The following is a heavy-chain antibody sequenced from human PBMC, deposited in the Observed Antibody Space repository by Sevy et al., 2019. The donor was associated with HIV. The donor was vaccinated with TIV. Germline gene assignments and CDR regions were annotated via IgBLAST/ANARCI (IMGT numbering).Heavy chain of an antibody. Sequence: GGSLRLSCAASGFIFRSYGMHWVRQAPGKGLEWLTCIRNDGSSKYYADSVKGRFTVSRDNSRNMVYLQMNSLRPEDTAVYYCAKALPPAVTISYGLDVWGTGTTVTVSS. V-gene: IGHV3-30*02. CDR1: GFIFRSYG. J-gene: IGHJ6*04. CDR2: IRNDGSSK. CDR3: AKALPPAVTISYGLDV. D-gene: IGHD4-17*01.